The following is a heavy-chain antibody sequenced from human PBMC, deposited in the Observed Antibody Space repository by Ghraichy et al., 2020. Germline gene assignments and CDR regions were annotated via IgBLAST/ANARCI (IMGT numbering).Heavy chain of an antibody. J-gene: IGHJ3*02. CDR1: GGSISSSSYY. CDR2: IYYSGST. CDR3: ARSEYSSGWYNRGAFDI. V-gene: IGHV4-39*01. Sequence: SETLSLTCTVSGGSISSSSYYWGWIRQPPGKGLEWIRSIYYSGSTYYNPSLKSRVTISVDTSKNQFSLKLSSVTAADTAVYYCARSEYSSGWYNRGAFDIWGQGTMVTVSS. D-gene: IGHD6-19*01.